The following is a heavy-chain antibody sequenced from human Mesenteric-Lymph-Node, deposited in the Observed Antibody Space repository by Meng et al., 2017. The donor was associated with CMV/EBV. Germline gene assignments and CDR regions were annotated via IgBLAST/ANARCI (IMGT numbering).Heavy chain of an antibody. V-gene: IGHV3-30*02. J-gene: IGHJ4*02. CDR3: AKEIVAFGELFYFDY. CDR1: GFIFSKYG. D-gene: IGHD3-10*01. Sequence: GESLKISCGASGFIFSKYGMHWVRQAPGKGLEWVTFIRFDGSNEYYADSVKGRFTISRDNSKNTLYLQMNSLRAEDTAVYYCAKEIVAFGELFYFDYWGQGTLVTVSS. CDR2: IRFDGSNE.